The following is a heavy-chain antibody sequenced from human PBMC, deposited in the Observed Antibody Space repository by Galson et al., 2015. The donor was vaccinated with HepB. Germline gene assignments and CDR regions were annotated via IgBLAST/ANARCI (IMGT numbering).Heavy chain of an antibody. D-gene: IGHD6-13*01. CDR2: IIPILGIA. V-gene: IGHV1-69*04. CDR1: GGTFSSYT. CDR3: ARDIAAAVISFDY. Sequence: SVKVSCKASGGTFSSYTISWVRQAPGQGLEWMGRIIPILGIANYAQKLQGRVTITADKSTSTAYMELSSLRSEDTAVYYCARDIAAAVISFDYWGQGTLVTVSS. J-gene: IGHJ4*02.